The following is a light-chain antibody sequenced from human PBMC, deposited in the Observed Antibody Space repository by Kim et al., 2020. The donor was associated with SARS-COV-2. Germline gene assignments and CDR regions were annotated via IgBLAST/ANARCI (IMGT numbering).Light chain of an antibody. CDR1: SGHSSYA. J-gene: IGLJ3*02. Sequence: SVKLTCTPSSGHSSYASAWHQQQPEKGPRYWMKLNSDGSHSKGDGIPDRFSGSSSGAERYLTISSLQSEDEADYYCQTWGTGIRVFGGGTQLTVL. V-gene: IGLV4-69*01. CDR2: LNSDGSH. CDR3: QTWGTGIRV.